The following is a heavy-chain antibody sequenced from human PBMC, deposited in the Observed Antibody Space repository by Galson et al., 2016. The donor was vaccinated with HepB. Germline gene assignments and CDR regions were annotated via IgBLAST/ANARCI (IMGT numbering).Heavy chain of an antibody. Sequence: SLRLSCAASGFAVSNNYMNWVRQAPGKGLEWVSVIYNGGNTYYADSVKGRFTISRDNSKNTLYLQMNSLRAEDTAVYYCARGFRLGDLSSPRERDAFDMWGQGTMVTVSS. V-gene: IGHV3-53*01. D-gene: IGHD3-16*02. CDR3: ARGFRLGDLSSPRERDAFDM. J-gene: IGHJ3*02. CDR1: GFAVSNNY. CDR2: IYNGGNT.